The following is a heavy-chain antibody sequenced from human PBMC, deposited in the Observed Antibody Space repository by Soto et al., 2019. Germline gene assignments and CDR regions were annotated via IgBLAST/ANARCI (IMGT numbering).Heavy chain of an antibody. CDR3: ARVLRFSGFDFGI. J-gene: IGHJ3*02. Sequence: PXXTLSLTCTVSGGSISSYYWSWIRQPPGXGLEWIECIXYTGRXNYNHSLKSRVXISEDTSXXQFSLKLSYETAEDTAVYYCARVLRFSGFDFGIWGKGTMVTV. D-gene: IGHD3-3*01. CDR1: GGSISSYY. CDR2: IXYTGRX. V-gene: IGHV4-59*01.